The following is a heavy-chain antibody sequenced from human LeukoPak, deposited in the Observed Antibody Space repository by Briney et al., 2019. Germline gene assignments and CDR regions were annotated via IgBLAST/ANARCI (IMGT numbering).Heavy chain of an antibody. J-gene: IGHJ6*03. CDR1: GGSISSHY. CDR2: IYYSGST. CDR3: ARVYYDFWSGPTHMDV. Sequence: SETLSLTCTVSGGSISSHYWSWIRQPPGKGLECIGYIYYSGSTNYNPSLKSRVTISVDTSKNQFSLKLSSVTAADTAVYYCARVYYDFWSGPTHMDVWGKGTTVTVSS. V-gene: IGHV4-59*11. D-gene: IGHD3-3*01.